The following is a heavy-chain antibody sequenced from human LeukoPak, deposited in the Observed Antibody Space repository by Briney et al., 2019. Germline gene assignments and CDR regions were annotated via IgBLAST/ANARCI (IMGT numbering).Heavy chain of an antibody. Sequence: SETLSLTCDVSGGSISSNSYYWAWVRQPPGKGLEWIGSIYHSGSTYYNPSLKSRVTISVDTSKNQFSLKLSSVTAADTAVYYCAVAYYYYYMDVWGKGTTVTVSS. V-gene: IGHV4-39*07. CDR2: IYHSGST. CDR1: GGSISSNSYY. D-gene: IGHD5-12*01. J-gene: IGHJ6*03. CDR3: AVAYYYYYMDV.